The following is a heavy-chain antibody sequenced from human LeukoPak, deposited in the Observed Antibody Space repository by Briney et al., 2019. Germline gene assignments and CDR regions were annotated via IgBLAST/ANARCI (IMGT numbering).Heavy chain of an antibody. J-gene: IGHJ4*01. V-gene: IGHV3-7*01. CDR1: GFTFSSYW. Sequence: GGSLRLSCAASGFTFSSYWMSWVRQAPGKGLEWVANIKKDGSEKYYVDSLRSRFTISTDNDKNSLFLQMSFLRAEDTAFYCCAKLLRDVTIYDFWGHGALVTVSS. D-gene: IGHD4-23*01. CDR2: IKKDGSEK. CDR3: AKLLRDVTIYDF.